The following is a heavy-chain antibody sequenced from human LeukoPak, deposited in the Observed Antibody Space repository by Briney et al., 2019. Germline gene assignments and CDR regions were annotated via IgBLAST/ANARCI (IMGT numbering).Heavy chain of an antibody. CDR1: GGTFSSYA. CDR2: IIPILGIA. V-gene: IGHV1-69*04. CDR3: ARGIAVANFDY. Sequence: SVTVSCKASGGTFSSYAISWVRQAPGQGLEWMGRIIPILGIANYAQKFQGRVTITADKSTSTAYMELSSLRSEDTAVYYCARGIAVANFDYWGQGTLVTVSS. D-gene: IGHD6-19*01. J-gene: IGHJ4*02.